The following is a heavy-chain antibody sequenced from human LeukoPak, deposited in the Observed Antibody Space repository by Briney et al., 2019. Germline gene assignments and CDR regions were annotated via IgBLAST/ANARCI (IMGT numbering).Heavy chain of an antibody. J-gene: IGHJ4*02. D-gene: IGHD6-19*01. Sequence: GGTLRLSCAASGFTFSSYGMSWVRQAPGKGLEWVSAISGSGGSTYYADSVKGRFTISRDNSKNTLYLQMNSLRAEDTAVYYCAKDREYSSGWYFGDYWGQGTLVTVSS. CDR2: ISGSGGST. CDR3: AKDREYSSGWYFGDY. V-gene: IGHV3-23*01. CDR1: GFTFSSYG.